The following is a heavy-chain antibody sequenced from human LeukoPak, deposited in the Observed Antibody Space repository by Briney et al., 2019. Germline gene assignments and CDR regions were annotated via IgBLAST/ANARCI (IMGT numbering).Heavy chain of an antibody. D-gene: IGHD2-15*01. J-gene: IGHJ4*02. CDR2: ISSSSSYI. CDR3: ANGHCSGGSCYFRY. V-gene: IGHV3-21*01. CDR1: GFTFSSYS. Sequence: PGGSLRLSCAASGFTFSSYSXXXXXXXXXXXXXXXXSISSSSSYIYYADSVKGRFTISRDNAKNSLYLQMNSLRAEDTAVYYCANGHCSGGSCYFRYWGQGTLVTVSS.